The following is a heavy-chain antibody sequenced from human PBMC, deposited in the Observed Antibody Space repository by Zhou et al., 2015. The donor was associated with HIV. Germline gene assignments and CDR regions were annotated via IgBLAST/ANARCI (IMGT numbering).Heavy chain of an antibody. CDR1: GFTFTSSA. Sequence: QLVQSGAEVKKPGSSVKVSCKASGFTFTSSAVQWVRQARGQRLEWIGWIVVGSGNTNYAQKFQERVTITRDMSTSTAYMELSSLRSEDTAVYYCAADVRWELPYDAFDIWGQGTMVTVSS. CDR2: IVVGSGNT. D-gene: IGHD2-15*01. CDR3: AADVRWELPYDAFDI. V-gene: IGHV1-58*01. J-gene: IGHJ3*02.